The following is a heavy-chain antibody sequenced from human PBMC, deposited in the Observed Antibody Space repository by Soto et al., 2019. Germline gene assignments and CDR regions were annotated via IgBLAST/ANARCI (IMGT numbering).Heavy chain of an antibody. Sequence: PSETLSLTCTVSGGSISSSIYYWGWIRQPPGKGLEWIGSIYYSGSTYYNPSLKSRVTISVDTSKNQFSLKLSSVTAADTAVYYCARLVGAADDWFDPWGQGTLVTVSS. CDR1: GGSISSSIYY. D-gene: IGHD1-26*01. J-gene: IGHJ5*02. CDR2: IYYSGST. V-gene: IGHV4-39*01. CDR3: ARLVGAADDWFDP.